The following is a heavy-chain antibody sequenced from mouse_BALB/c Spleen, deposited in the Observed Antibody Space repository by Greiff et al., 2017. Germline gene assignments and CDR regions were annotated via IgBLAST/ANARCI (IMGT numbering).Heavy chain of an antibody. CDR3: ARSPPHYYAMDY. Sequence: EVKLMESGGGLVQPGGSRKLSCAASGFTFSSFGMHWVRQAPEKGLEWVAYISSGSSTIYYADTVKGRFTISRDNPKNTLFLQMTSLRSEDTAMYYCARSPPHYYAMDYGGQGTSVTVAS. J-gene: IGHJ4*01. V-gene: IGHV5-17*02. CDR2: ISSGSSTI. CDR1: GFTFSSFG.